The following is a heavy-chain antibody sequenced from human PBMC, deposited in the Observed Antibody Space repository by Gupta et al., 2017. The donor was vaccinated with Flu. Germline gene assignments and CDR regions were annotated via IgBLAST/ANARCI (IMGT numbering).Heavy chain of an antibody. CDR2: INPNSGGT. V-gene: IGHV1-2*04. CDR3: ARGYDNNWFDP. J-gene: IGHJ5*02. D-gene: IGHD3-9*01. Sequence: MGWINPNSGGTNYAQKFQGWVTMTRDTSISTAYMELSRLRSDDTAVYYCARGYDNNWFDPWGQGTLVTVSS.